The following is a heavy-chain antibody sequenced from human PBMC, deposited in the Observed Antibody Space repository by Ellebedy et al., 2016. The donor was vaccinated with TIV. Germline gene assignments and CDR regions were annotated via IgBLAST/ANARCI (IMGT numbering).Heavy chain of an antibody. CDR2: INPSGGST. J-gene: IGHJ6*02. D-gene: IGHD2-2*01. V-gene: IGHV1-46*01. CDR3: ASDLPAAMPDDYYGMDV. CDR1: GYTFTSYY. Sequence: ASVKVSXXASGYTFTSYYMHWVRQAPGQGLEWMGIINPSGGSTSYAQKFQGRVTMTTDTSTSTAYMELSSLRSEDTAVYYCASDLPAAMPDDYYGMDVWGQGTTVTVSS.